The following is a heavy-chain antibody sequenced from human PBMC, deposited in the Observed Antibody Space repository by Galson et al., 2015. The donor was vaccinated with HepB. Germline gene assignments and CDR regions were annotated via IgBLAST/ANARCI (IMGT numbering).Heavy chain of an antibody. V-gene: IGHV3-53*01. CDR3: VRASDSRAWGLFDY. CDR1: GFTVSSNY. J-gene: IGHJ4*02. D-gene: IGHD3-22*01. Sequence: CAASGFTVSSNYMSWVRQAPGKGLEWVSVIYSGGSTYYADSVKGRFTISRDNSKNTLHLQLNSLRAEDTAAYYCVRASDSRAWGLFDYWGQGTLVTVSS. CDR2: IYSGGST.